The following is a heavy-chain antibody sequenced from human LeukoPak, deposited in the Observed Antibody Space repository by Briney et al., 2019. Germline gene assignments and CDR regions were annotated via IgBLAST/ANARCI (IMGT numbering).Heavy chain of an antibody. Sequence: PSETLSLTCAVSGGSISSGGYSWSWLRQPPGKGLEWIGYIYHSGSTYYNPSLKSRVTISVDRSKNQFSLKLSSVTAADTAVYYCARDVLYGSGSYGDYWGQGTLVTVSS. CDR3: ARDVLYGSGSYGDY. D-gene: IGHD3-10*01. V-gene: IGHV4-30-2*01. J-gene: IGHJ4*02. CDR2: IYHSGST. CDR1: GGSISSGGYS.